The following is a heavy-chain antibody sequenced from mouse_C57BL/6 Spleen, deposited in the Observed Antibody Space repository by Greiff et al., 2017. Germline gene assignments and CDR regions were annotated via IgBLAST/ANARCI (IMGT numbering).Heavy chain of an antibody. CDR2: IDPSDSYT. J-gene: IGHJ3*01. V-gene: IGHV1-50*01. CDR1: GYTFTSYW. Sequence: QVQLQQPGAELVKPGASVKLSCKASGYTFTSYWMQWVKQRPGQGLEWIGEIDPSDSYTNYNQKFKGKATLTVDTSSSTAYMQLSSLTSEDSAVYYCARWGSSPAYWGQVTLVTVSA. CDR3: ARWGSSPAY. D-gene: IGHD1-1*01.